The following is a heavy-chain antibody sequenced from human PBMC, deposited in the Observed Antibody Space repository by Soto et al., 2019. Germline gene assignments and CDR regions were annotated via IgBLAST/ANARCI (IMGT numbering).Heavy chain of an antibody. V-gene: IGHV3-23*01. CDR3: AKDRQWSIAARDDAFDI. CDR1: GFTFSSYA. Sequence: GGSLRLSCAASGFTFSSYAMSWVRQAPGKGLEWVSAISGSGGSTYYADSVKGRFTISRDNSKNTLYLQMNSLRAEDTAVYYCAKDRQWSIAARDDAFDIWGQGTMVTVSS. CDR2: ISGSGGST. J-gene: IGHJ3*02. D-gene: IGHD6-6*01.